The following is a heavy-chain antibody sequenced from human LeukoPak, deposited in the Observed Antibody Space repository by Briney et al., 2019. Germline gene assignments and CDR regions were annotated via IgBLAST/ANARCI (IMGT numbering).Heavy chain of an antibody. J-gene: IGHJ3*02. Sequence: PSETLSLTCTVSGGSISSHYWSWIRQPPGKGLEWIGYIYYSGSTNYNPSLKSRVTISVDTSKNQFSLKLSSVTAADAAVYYCARDGAYGAFDIWGQGTMVTVSS. D-gene: IGHD4-17*01. CDR2: IYYSGST. V-gene: IGHV4-59*11. CDR1: GGSISSHY. CDR3: ARDGAYGAFDI.